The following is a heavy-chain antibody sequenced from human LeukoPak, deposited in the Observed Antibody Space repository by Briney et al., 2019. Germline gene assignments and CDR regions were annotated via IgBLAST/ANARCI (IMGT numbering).Heavy chain of an antibody. J-gene: IGHJ4*02. CDR2: IYTSGST. V-gene: IGHV4-4*07. Sequence: SETLSLTCTVSGGSISSYYWSWIRQPAGKGLEWTGRIYTSGSTNYNPSLKSRVTMSVDTSKNQFSLKLSSVTAADTAVYYCARGRDYSNTFDYWGQGTLVTVSS. CDR3: ARGRDYSNTFDY. D-gene: IGHD4-11*01. CDR1: GGSISSYY.